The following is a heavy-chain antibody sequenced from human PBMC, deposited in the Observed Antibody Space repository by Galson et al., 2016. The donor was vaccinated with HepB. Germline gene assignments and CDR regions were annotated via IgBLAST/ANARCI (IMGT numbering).Heavy chain of an antibody. CDR1: GFTLSSCG. D-gene: IGHD6-6*01. CDR2: ISDDGSNK. CDR3: AKVGSIAARPDYFDS. J-gene: IGHJ4*02. V-gene: IGHV3-30*18. Sequence: SLRLSCAASGFTLSSCGMYWVRQAPGQGLEWVAVISDDGSNKMYADSVKGRFTISRDNSKNTLYLQMNSLRLEDTAMYYCAKVGSIAARPDYFDSWGQGTLVTVSS.